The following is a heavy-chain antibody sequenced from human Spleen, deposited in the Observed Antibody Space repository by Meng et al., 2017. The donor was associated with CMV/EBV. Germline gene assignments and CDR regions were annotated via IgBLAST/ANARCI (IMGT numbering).Heavy chain of an antibody. Sequence: GSLRLSCTVSGGSISSSSYYWGWIRQPPGKGLEWIGSIYYSGSTYYNPSLKSRVTISIDTSKNHFSLKMTSVTAADTAAYYCAGDLWFGEANWFDPWGQGTLVTVSS. J-gene: IGHJ5*02. D-gene: IGHD3-10*01. V-gene: IGHV4-39*07. CDR3: AGDLWFGEANWFDP. CDR2: IYYSGST. CDR1: GGSISSSSYY.